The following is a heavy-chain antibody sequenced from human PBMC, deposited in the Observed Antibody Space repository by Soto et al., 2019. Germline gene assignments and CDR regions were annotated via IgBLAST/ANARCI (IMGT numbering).Heavy chain of an antibody. CDR1: GFTFSTYG. D-gene: IGHD3-22*01. V-gene: IGHV3-30*18. J-gene: IGHJ3*02. CDR3: AKDTFDSSGYSLLSFDALDI. CDR2: ISYDGSNK. Sequence: QVQLVESGGGVVQPGRSLRLSCAASGFTFSTYGMHWVRQAPGKGLEWVAVISYDGSNKYYVDSVKGRFTISRDNSKNTLFLQMESLGAEDTAVYYCAKDTFDSSGYSLLSFDALDIWGQGTMVTVSS.